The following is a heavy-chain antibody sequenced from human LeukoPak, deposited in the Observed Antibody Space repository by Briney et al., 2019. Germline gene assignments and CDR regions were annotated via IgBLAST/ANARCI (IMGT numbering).Heavy chain of an antibody. CDR3: ARDRSGPGGFDP. V-gene: IGHV3-21*01. Sequence: GGSLRLSCAASGFTVSSNYMSWVRQAPGKGLEWVSSISSSSSYIYYADSVKGRFTISRDNAKNSLYLQMNSLRAEDTAVYYCARDRSGPGGFDPWGQGTLVTVSS. J-gene: IGHJ5*02. CDR1: GFTVSSNY. D-gene: IGHD6-19*01. CDR2: ISSSSSYI.